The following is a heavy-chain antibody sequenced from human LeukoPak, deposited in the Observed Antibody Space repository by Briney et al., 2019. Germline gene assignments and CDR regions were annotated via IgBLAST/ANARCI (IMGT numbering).Heavy chain of an antibody. CDR2: INAGNGNT. Sequence: ASVKVSCKASGYTFTGYYMHWVRQAPGQRLEWMGWINAGNGNTKYSQKFQGRVTITRDTSASTAYMELSSLRSEDTAVYYCARVRQQPNWFDPWGQGTLATVSS. V-gene: IGHV1-3*01. D-gene: IGHD6-13*01. CDR3: ARVRQQPNWFDP. J-gene: IGHJ5*02. CDR1: GYTFTGYY.